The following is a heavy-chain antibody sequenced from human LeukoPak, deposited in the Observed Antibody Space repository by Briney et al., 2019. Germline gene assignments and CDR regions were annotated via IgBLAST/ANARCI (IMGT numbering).Heavy chain of an antibody. CDR1: GFTVSSNY. J-gene: IGHJ4*02. CDR3: ARDAFWRGYLTDY. CDR2: IYIGGST. Sequence: GGSLRLSCAASGFTVSSNYMSWVRQAPGKGLEWVSVIYIGGSTYYADSVKGRFTISRDNSKNTLYLQMNSLRAEDTAVYYCARDAFWRGYLTDYWGQGTLVTVSS. V-gene: IGHV3-53*01. D-gene: IGHD3-3*01.